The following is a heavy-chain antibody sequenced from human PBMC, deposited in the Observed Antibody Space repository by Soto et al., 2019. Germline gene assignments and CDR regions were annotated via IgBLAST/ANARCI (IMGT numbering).Heavy chain of an antibody. CDR1: GGSFSCYY. V-gene: IGHV4-34*01. CDR2: INHRGST. J-gene: IGHJ5*02. Sequence: SETLSLTCGVYGGSFSCYYWIWIRQSPGKALKWIEGINHRGSTNYNPSLESRVTISVDTSKNQFSLKLPSVTAADTAMYYCARDGFCTSTTCRVGNWFDPWGQGTLVTVSS. CDR3: ARDGFCTSTTCRVGNWFDP. D-gene: IGHD2-2*01.